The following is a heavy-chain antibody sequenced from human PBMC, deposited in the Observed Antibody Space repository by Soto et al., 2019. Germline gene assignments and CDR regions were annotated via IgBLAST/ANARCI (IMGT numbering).Heavy chain of an antibody. CDR1: AFTSSSNA. V-gene: IGHV3-23*01. D-gene: IGHD5-18*01. CDR3: AKEDTAMVPSLYYGLDF. Sequence: GESLRLSCAASAFTSSSNAMSWDRPPPGKGLEWVSAVSRSGGSTYYADSVKGRFTVSRDNSKNTLYVQMNSLRVEDTAVYYCAKEDTAMVPSLYYGLDFWGQGTTVTVSS. CDR2: VSRSGGST. J-gene: IGHJ6*02.